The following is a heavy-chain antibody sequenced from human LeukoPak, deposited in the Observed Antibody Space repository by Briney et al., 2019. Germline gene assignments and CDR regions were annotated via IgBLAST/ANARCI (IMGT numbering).Heavy chain of an antibody. CDR3: ARSTPVGYGYQSVFDI. CDR2: AYYKSKWYY. J-gene: IGHJ3*02. Sequence: SQTLSLTCAISGDSVSNNSAAWNWIRQSPSRGLEWLGRAYYKSKWYYDYALSVKSRVTLTPDTSKNRFSLQLNSVTPEDTAVYYCARSTPVGYGYQSVFDIWGQGTMVTVSS. CDR1: GDSVSNNSAA. V-gene: IGHV6-1*01. D-gene: IGHD5-18*01.